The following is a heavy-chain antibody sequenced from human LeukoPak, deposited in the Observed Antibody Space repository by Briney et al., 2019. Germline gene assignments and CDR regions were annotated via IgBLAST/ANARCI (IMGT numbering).Heavy chain of an antibody. Sequence: GGSLRLSCAASGFTFSDYYMSWIRQAPGKGLEWVSYISSSGSTIYYADSVKGRFTISRDNAKNSLYLQMNSLRAEDTAVYYCARDSSSWYTPFDYWGRGTLVTVSS. J-gene: IGHJ4*02. CDR1: GFTFSDYY. CDR2: ISSSGSTI. CDR3: ARDSSSWYTPFDY. V-gene: IGHV3-11*04. D-gene: IGHD6-13*01.